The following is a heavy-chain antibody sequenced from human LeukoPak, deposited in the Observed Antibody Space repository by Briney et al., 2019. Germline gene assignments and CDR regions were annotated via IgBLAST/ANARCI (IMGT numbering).Heavy chain of an antibody. CDR1: GYTFTGYY. D-gene: IGHD3-22*01. CDR2: INPTSGAT. J-gene: IGHJ4*02. V-gene: IGHV1-2*02. Sequence: ASVKVSCKASGYTFTGYYMHWVRQAPGQGLEWMAWINPTSGATNYAQKFQGRVTMTRDTSISTVYMELSRLRSDDTAVYYCARNGEYFYDRRDFDYWGRGTLVTVSS. CDR3: ARNGEYFYDRRDFDY.